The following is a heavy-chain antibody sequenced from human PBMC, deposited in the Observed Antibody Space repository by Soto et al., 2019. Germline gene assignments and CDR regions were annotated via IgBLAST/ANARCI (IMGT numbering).Heavy chain of an antibody. CDR3: ARVYCSGGSCYVDY. CDR1: GYSFSSYW. J-gene: IGHJ4*02. Sequence: PGESLKISCEGSGYSFSSYWIGWVRQMPGKGLEWMGIIYPGDSDTRYSPSFQGQVTISADKSISTACLQWSSLKASDTAMYYCARVYCSGGSCYVDYWSQGTLVTVSS. CDR2: IYPGDSDT. D-gene: IGHD2-15*01. V-gene: IGHV5-51*01.